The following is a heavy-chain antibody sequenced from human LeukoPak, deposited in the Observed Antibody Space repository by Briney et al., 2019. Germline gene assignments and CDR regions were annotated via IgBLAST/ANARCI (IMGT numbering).Heavy chain of an antibody. Sequence: KPSETLSLTCTVSGGSISSSSYYWGWIRQPPGKGLEWIGSIYYSGSTYYNPSLRSRVAISVDTSKNQFSLKLSSVTAADTAVYYCARHLIAVAGTGSVFDIWGQGTTVTVSS. CDR2: IYYSGST. D-gene: IGHD6-19*01. CDR1: GGSISSSSYY. J-gene: IGHJ3*02. CDR3: ARHLIAVAGTGSVFDI. V-gene: IGHV4-39*01.